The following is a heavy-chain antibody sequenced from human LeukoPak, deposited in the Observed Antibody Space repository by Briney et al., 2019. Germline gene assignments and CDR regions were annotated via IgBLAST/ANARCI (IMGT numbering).Heavy chain of an antibody. J-gene: IGHJ6*03. CDR3: ARGACSSTSWCPMDV. Sequence: ASVKVSCKASGYTFTGYYMHWVRQAPGQGLEWMGWINPNSGNTGYAQKFQGRVTMTRNTSISTAYMELSSLRSEDTAVYYCARGACSSTSWCPMDVWGKGTTVTISS. D-gene: IGHD2-2*01. V-gene: IGHV1-8*02. CDR1: GYTFTGYY. CDR2: INPNSGNT.